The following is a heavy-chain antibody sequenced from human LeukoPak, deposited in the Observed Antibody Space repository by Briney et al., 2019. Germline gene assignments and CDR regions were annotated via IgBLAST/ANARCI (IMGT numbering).Heavy chain of an antibody. V-gene: IGHV3-30-3*02. D-gene: IGHD3-22*01. CDR2: CTVNEGII. J-gene: IGHJ4*02. CDR3: AKHALPTQITMIVMGAYFDY. CDR1: GFTFTDFI. Sequence: PGGSLRLSCEASGFTFTDFILHWVRQAPGKGLEWVAVCTVNEGIIIYADSVKGRFTISRDNSKNTLYLQMNSLRAEDTAVYYCAKHALPTQITMIVMGAYFDYWGQGTLVTVSS.